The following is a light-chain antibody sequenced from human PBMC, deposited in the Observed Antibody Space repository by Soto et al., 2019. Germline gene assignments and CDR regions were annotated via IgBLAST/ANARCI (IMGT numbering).Light chain of an antibody. V-gene: IGKV3-20*01. CDR1: QSVSTND. CDR2: GAS. Sequence: EIVLPQSPATLSLSPGERATVSCRASQSVSTNDLAWYQQRPGQAPRLVLYGASTRPTGIPDRFSGTGSGTEFTLTISRLEPEDLAVYYCHHYSRSPPYTFGQGTKLDIK. J-gene: IGKJ2*01. CDR3: HHYSRSPPYT.